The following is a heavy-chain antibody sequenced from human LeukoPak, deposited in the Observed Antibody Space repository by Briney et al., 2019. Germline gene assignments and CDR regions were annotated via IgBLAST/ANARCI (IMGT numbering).Heavy chain of an antibody. CDR3: AKDRGYEGYYYYYYYMDV. CDR1: GFTFSSYG. J-gene: IGHJ6*03. CDR2: IRYDGSNK. Sequence: GGSLRLSCEASGFTFSSYGMHWVRQAPGKGLEWVAFIRYDGSNKYYADSVKGRFTISRDNSKNTLYLQMNSLRAEDTAVYYCAKDRGYEGYYYYYYYMDVWGKGTTVTISS. V-gene: IGHV3-30*02. D-gene: IGHD5-12*01.